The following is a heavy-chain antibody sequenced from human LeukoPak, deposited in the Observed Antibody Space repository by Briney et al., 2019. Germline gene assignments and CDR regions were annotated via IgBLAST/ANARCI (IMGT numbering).Heavy chain of an antibody. D-gene: IGHD3-10*01. V-gene: IGHV3-7*01. CDR2: IKQDGSEK. CDR3: ARDPRVLLWFGELNYFDY. J-gene: IGHJ4*02. Sequence: GGPLRLSCAASGFTFSSYWMSWVRQAPGKGLEWVANIKQDGSEKYYVDSVKGRFTISRDNAKNSLYLQMNSLRAEDTAVYYCARDPRVLLWFGELNYFDYWGQGSLVAVSS. CDR1: GFTFSSYW.